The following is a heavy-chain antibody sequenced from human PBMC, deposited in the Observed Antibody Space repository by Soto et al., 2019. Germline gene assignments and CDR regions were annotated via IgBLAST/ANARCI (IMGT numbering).Heavy chain of an antibody. CDR3: ARSSFGAVKAHIDS. CDR2: IYPGDSDT. J-gene: IGHJ4*02. V-gene: IGHV5-51*01. CDR1: GYAFTDYS. D-gene: IGHD3-16*01. Sequence: GESLKISCKGSGYAFTDYSINWVRQMPEKGLEWMGIIYPGDSDTRYSPSFEGQVTISADKSISTAYLQWNSLEASDTGIYYCARSSFGAVKAHIDSWGQGTLVTVSS.